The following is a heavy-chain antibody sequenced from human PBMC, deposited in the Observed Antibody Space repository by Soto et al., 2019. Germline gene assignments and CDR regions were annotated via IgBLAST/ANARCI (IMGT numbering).Heavy chain of an antibody. V-gene: IGHV3-23*01. Sequence: GGSLILSCAASGFTFSSYAMSWVRQAPGKGLEWVSAISGSGGSTYYADSVKGRFTISRDNSKNTLYLQMNSLRAEDTAVYYCAKDSSIAVFYWFDPWGQGTLVTVSS. CDR2: ISGSGGST. CDR1: GFTFSSYA. CDR3: AKDSSIAVFYWFDP. D-gene: IGHD6-6*01. J-gene: IGHJ5*02.